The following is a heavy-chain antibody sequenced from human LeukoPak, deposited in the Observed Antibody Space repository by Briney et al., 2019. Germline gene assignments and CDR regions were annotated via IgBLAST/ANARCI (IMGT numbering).Heavy chain of an antibody. CDR2: MNPNSGNT. J-gene: IGHJ5*02. V-gene: IGHV1-8*01. CDR1: GYTFTSYD. D-gene: IGHD2-2*01. CDR3: ARRYCSSTSCRFDP. Sequence: EASVKVSCKASGYTFTSYDINWVRQATGQGLEWMGWMNPNSGNTDYAQKFQGRLTMTGNTSITTAYMELSSLRSEDTAVYYCARRYCSSTSCRFDPWGQGTLVTVSS.